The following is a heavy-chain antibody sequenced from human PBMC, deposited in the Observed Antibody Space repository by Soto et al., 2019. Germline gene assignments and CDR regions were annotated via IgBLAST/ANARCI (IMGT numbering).Heavy chain of an antibody. CDR2: VHYIGST. Sequence: SETLSLTGTVCGGSISSGDYYWGWIRQPPGKGLECIGSVHYIGSTDYNPSLKSRVTISVDTSKNQFSLKLTSVTAADTAVYFCASFSGATYGDYGGWINYGGQGTLVTVSS. D-gene: IGHD4-17*01. V-gene: IGHV4-39*01. CDR1: GGSISSGDYY. J-gene: IGHJ4*02. CDR3: ASFSGATYGDYGGWINY.